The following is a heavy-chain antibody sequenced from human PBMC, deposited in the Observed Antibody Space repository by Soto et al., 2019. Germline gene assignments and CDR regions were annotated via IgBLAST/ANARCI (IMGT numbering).Heavy chain of an antibody. D-gene: IGHD3-10*01. J-gene: IGHJ4*02. V-gene: IGHV3-30*03. CDR1: GFTFSSYG. Sequence: QVQLVESGGGVVQPGRSLRLSCAASGFTFSSYGMHWVRQAPGKGLVWVAVISYDGSNKYYADSVKGRFTTSRDNSKNTLYLQMTSLRAEDTGVYYCAPRFGAFHYWGQGTLVTVSS. CDR3: APRFGAFHY. CDR2: ISYDGSNK.